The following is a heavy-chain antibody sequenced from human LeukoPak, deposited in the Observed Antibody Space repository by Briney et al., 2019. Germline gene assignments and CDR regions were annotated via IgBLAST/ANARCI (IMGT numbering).Heavy chain of an antibody. CDR1: GFPFGSYS. V-gene: IGHV3-21*01. CDR2: ISSTSGYI. J-gene: IGHJ4*02. D-gene: IGHD6-19*01. Sequence: PGGSLRLSCAASGFPFGSYSMNWVRQAPGKGLEWISSISSTSGYIYYADSVKGRFTISRDNAKNSLYLQMSSLRAEDTAVYYCARGPGSGWYFDYWGQGTLVTVSS. CDR3: ARGPGSGWYFDY.